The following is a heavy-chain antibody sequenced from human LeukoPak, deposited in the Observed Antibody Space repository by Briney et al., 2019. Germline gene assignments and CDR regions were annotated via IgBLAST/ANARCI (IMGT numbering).Heavy chain of an antibody. CDR1: GYTFTGYY. Sequence: GASVKVSCKASGYTFTGYYMHWVRQAPGQGLEWMGWSSGYNGNTNYAEKFQGRVTMTTDSSTSTAYMELRSLRSDDTAVYYCARGSIIRSTYSVYWGQGTLVTVSS. V-gene: IGHV1-18*04. J-gene: IGHJ4*02. CDR2: SSGYNGNT. D-gene: IGHD1-7*01. CDR3: ARGSIIRSTYSVY.